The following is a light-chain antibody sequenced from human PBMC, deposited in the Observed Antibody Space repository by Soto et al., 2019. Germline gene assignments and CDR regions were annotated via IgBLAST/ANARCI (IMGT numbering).Light chain of an antibody. CDR1: QSISNF. CDR2: GAS. J-gene: IGKJ2*02. V-gene: IGKV1-39*01. Sequence: DIQMTQSPSSLSASVGDRVTITCRASQSISNFLTWYQQKPGKAPNLLIYGASSLQSGVPSRFSGSGAGTDFTLTITSPQPEDFATYYCEQSYNTPPCTFGQGTRVEIK. CDR3: EQSYNTPPCT.